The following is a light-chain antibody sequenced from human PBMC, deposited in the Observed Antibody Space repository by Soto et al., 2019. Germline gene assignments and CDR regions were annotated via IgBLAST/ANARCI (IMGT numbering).Light chain of an antibody. CDR3: SSHTSSNTRI. Sequence: QSVLTQPASVSGSPGHSIAISCTGTSSDIGAYDYVSWYQQHPDKAPKLMIYEVSNRPSGVSNRFSGSTSVTTATLTISGLQAEDEADYYCSSHTSSNTRIFGTGTKVTVL. CDR2: EVS. J-gene: IGLJ1*01. V-gene: IGLV2-14*03. CDR1: SSDIGAYDY.